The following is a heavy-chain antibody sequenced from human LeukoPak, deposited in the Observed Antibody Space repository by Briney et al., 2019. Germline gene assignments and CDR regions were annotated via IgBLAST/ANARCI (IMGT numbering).Heavy chain of an antibody. CDR2: INTDGSST. CDR1: GFIFGSYW. D-gene: IGHD6-19*01. Sequence: HAGGSLRLSCAASGFIFGSYWMHWVRQAPGKGLEWVSRINTDGSSTNYADSVKGRFTISRDNAKNTLYLQMNSLRAEDTAVYYCARTYSSGWSVGSGFDYWGQGTLSPSPQ. J-gene: IGHJ4*02. CDR3: ARTYSSGWSVGSGFDY. V-gene: IGHV3-74*01.